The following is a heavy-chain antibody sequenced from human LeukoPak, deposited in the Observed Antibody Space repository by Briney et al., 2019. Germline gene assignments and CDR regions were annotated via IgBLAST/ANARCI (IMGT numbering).Heavy chain of an antibody. CDR2: VNPNSGHT. V-gene: IGHV1-8*01. Sequence: GASVKVSCKASGYTLTSYDINWVRQATGQGLEWMGWVNPNSGHTGYAQKFQGRVTMTRNTSISTAYMDLSSLRSEDTAVYYCARGAPGSYCSGGSCPYFDYWGQGTLVSVPS. D-gene: IGHD2-15*01. J-gene: IGHJ4*02. CDR1: GYTLTSYD. CDR3: ARGAPGSYCSGGSCPYFDY.